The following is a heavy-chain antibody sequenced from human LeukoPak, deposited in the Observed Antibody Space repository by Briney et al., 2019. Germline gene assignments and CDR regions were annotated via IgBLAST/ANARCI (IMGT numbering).Heavy chain of an antibody. CDR3: ARDHDFWSGYYSY. CDR1: GYTFTGYY. V-gene: IGHV1-2*02. Sequence: ASVKVSCKASGYTFTGYYMHWVRQAPGQGLEWMRWINPNSDGTNYAQKFQGRVTMTWDTSISSTYMELSRLRSDDTAVYYCARDHDFWSGYYSYWGQGTLVTVSS. J-gene: IGHJ4*02. D-gene: IGHD3-3*01. CDR2: INPNSDGT.